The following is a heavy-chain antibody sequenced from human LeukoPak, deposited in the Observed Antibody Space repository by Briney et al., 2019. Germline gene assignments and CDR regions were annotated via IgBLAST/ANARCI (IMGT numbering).Heavy chain of an antibody. D-gene: IGHD2-2*01. CDR1: GFTFSSYS. CDR3: ARCGQDIVVVPAALNWFDP. V-gene: IGHV3-21*01. J-gene: IGHJ5*02. CDR2: ISSSSSYI. Sequence: PGGSLRLSCAASGFTFSSYSMNWVRQAPGKGLEWVSSISSSSSYIYYADPMKGRFTISRDNAKNALYLQMNGLRAEDTAGYYCARCGQDIVVVPAALNWFDPWGQGTLVTVSS.